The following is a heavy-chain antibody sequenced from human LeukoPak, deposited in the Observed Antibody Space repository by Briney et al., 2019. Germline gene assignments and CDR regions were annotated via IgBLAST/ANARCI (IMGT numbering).Heavy chain of an antibody. V-gene: IGHV1-46*01. CDR3: ARVSYDSSGYYPLDY. CDR1: GYTFTNYY. Sequence: ASVKVSCKASGYTFTNYYMHWVRQAPGQGLEWMGIINPSGGSTSYAQKFQGRVTMTRDTSTSTVYMELNSLRSEDTAIYYCARVSYDSSGYYPLDYWGQGTLVTVSS. D-gene: IGHD3-22*01. J-gene: IGHJ4*02. CDR2: INPSGGST.